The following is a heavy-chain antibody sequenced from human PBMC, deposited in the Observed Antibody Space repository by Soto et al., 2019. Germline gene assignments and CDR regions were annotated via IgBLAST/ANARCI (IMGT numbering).Heavy chain of an antibody. CDR3: ARGTEVVVSYYFDY. V-gene: IGHV4-31*03. CDR2: ISYSGST. CDR1: GGSIRSGSYY. J-gene: IGHJ4*02. Sequence: TLSLTCTVSGGSIRSGSYYWSWIRQHPGNGLEWIGYISYSGSTYYNPSLKSRGTISVDTSKNQFSLKLSSVTAADTAVYYCARGTEVVVSYYFDYWGQGTLVTVSS. D-gene: IGHD2-15*01.